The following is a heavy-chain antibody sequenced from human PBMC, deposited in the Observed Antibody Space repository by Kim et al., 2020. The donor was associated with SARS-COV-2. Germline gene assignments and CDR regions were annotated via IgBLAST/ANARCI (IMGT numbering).Heavy chain of an antibody. V-gene: IGHV3-23*01. CDR2: ISGGGVNK. D-gene: IGHD3-22*01. J-gene: IGHJ6*01. CDR1: GFTFDTYA. Sequence: GGSLRLSCVASGFTFDTYAMSWARQAPGKGLEWVSVISGGGVNKFYADSVRGRFTISRDNSKNTLYLQMNSLRDEDTALYYCAKMVVMDGYNYYYYYGM. CDR3: AKMVVMDGYNYYYYYGM.